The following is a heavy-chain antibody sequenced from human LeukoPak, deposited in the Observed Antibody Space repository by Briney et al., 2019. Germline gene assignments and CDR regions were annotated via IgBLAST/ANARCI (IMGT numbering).Heavy chain of an antibody. Sequence: SETLSLTCGVFYGSFSGYYWSWIRQPPGKGLEWIGEINYSGNTNYNPSLKSRVTISVDTSKNQFSLKLSSVTAADTAVYYCARDAPYCSSTSCRHGYWGQGTLVTVSS. CDR1: YGSFSGYY. CDR3: ARDAPYCSSTSCRHGY. CDR2: INYSGNT. D-gene: IGHD2-2*01. J-gene: IGHJ4*02. V-gene: IGHV4-34*01.